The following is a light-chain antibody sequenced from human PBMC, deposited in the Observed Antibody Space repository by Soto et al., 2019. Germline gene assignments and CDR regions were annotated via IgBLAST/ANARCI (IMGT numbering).Light chain of an antibody. J-gene: IGKJ5*01. CDR2: GAS. CDR3: QQRSNRRPIT. V-gene: IGKV3D-20*02. Sequence: NVLTLFLVTLSLTPREGATLSCRASQSVSSTYLIWYQQKPGQAPRLLIYGASSRATGVPARFSGSGSGTDFTLTISSLEPEDFAVYYCQQRSNRRPITFGQGTRLEIK. CDR1: QSVSSTY.